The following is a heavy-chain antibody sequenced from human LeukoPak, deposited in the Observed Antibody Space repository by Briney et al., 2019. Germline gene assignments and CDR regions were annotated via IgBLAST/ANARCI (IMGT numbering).Heavy chain of an antibody. CDR1: AFTFSSYG. Sequence: GRSLRLSCAASAFTFSSYGMHWVRQAPGKGLEWVSVIYSGGSTYYADSVKGRFTISRDNSKNTLYLQMNSLRAEDTAVYYCARLVGATPYYYYYYMDVWGKGTTVTISS. J-gene: IGHJ6*03. D-gene: IGHD1-26*01. CDR2: IYSGGST. CDR3: ARLVGATPYYYYYYMDV. V-gene: IGHV3-NL1*01.